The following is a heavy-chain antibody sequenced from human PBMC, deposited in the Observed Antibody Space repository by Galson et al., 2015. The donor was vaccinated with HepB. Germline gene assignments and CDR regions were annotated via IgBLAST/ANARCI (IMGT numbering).Heavy chain of an antibody. J-gene: IGHJ6*02. V-gene: IGHV4-34*09. CDR1: GFTFSTYA. Sequence: LRLSCAASGFTFSTYAMTWVRQAPGKGLEWIGEINHSGSTNYNPSLKSRVTISVDTSKNQISLNLSSVTAADTAVYYCARLQGARYYGIWSGYDYYGMDVWGQGTTVTVSS. CDR2: INHSGST. D-gene: IGHD3-3*01. CDR3: ARLQGARYYGIWSGYDYYGMDV.